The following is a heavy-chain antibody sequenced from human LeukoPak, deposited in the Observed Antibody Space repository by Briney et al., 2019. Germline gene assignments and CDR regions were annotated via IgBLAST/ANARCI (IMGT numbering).Heavy chain of an antibody. J-gene: IGHJ4*02. CDR2: IYTSGST. CDR3: ASYFRADFDF. D-gene: IGHD2/OR15-2a*01. CDR1: GGSFSSYY. V-gene: IGHV4-4*07. Sequence: SETLSLTXTVSGGSFSSYYWSWIRQPAGKGLEWIGRIYTSGSTNYNPSLKSRVTMSVDTSKHQFSLKLTSVTAADTAVYYCASYFRADFDFWGQGTLVTVSS.